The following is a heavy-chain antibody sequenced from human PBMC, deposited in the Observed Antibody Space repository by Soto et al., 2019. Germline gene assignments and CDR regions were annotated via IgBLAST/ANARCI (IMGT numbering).Heavy chain of an antibody. D-gene: IGHD3-22*01. V-gene: IGHV1-69*13. J-gene: IGHJ5*02. CDR2: IIPIFGTA. Sequence: SEKVSCKAPVGPFSSYAISLVRQAPGQGLEWMGGIIPIFGTANYAQKFQGRVTITADESTSTAYMELSSLRSEDTAVYYCARAPPVDYYDSSGSNWFDPWGQGTLVTVSS. CDR3: ARAPPVDYYDSSGSNWFDP. CDR1: VGPFSSYA.